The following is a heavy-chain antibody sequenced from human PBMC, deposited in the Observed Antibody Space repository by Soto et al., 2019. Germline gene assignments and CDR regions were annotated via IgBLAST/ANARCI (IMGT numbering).Heavy chain of an antibody. CDR1: GGSFSGYY. CDR2: INHSGST. Sequence: QVQLQQWGAGLLKPSETLSLTCAVYGGSFSGYYWSWIRQPPGKGLEWIGEINHSGSTNYNPSLKSRVTISVDTCKNQFSLKLSSVTAADTAVYYCARGVSIVVVPAAIFWFDPWGQGTLVTVSS. D-gene: IGHD2-2*02. CDR3: ARGVSIVVVPAAIFWFDP. V-gene: IGHV4-34*01. J-gene: IGHJ5*02.